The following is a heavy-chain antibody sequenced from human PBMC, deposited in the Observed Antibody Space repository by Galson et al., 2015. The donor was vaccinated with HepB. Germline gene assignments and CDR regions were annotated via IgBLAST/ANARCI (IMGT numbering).Heavy chain of an antibody. CDR2: IYSGGST. Sequence: SLRLSCAASGFTFDDYGMSWVRQAPGKGLEWVSVIYSGGSTYYADSVKGRFTISRDNSKNTLYLQMNSLRAEDTAVYYCARRNNWSLDYWGQGTLVTVSS. J-gene: IGHJ4*02. CDR1: GFTFDDYG. V-gene: IGHV3-53*01. CDR3: ARRNNWSLDY. D-gene: IGHD1-1*01.